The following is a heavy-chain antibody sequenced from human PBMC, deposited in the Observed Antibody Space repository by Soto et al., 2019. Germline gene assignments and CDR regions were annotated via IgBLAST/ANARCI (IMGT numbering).Heavy chain of an antibody. Sequence: ASVKVSCKASGYTFTDYAITWVRQAPGQGLEWMGWISAYNGNTNYAQKLQGRVTMTTDTSTSTAYMDLRSLRSDDTAVYYCARDIDPSRFLEWTSIDCWGQGTLVTVSS. CDR2: ISAYNGNT. D-gene: IGHD3-3*01. J-gene: IGHJ4*02. CDR3: ARDIDPSRFLEWTSIDC. V-gene: IGHV1-18*01. CDR1: GYTFTDYA.